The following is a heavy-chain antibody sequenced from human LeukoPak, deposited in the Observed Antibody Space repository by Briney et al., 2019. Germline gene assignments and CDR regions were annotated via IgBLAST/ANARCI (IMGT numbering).Heavy chain of an antibody. D-gene: IGHD3-10*01. CDR2: IKQDGTEK. Sequence: GGSPRLSCVASGFTFSSYWMSWVRQAPGEGLEWVANIKQDGTEKNYVDSVKGRFTIPRDNAKNSLYLQMNSLRAEDTAVYYCARERGSGSYHPFDPWGQGTLATVSS. J-gene: IGHJ5*02. CDR3: ARERGSGSYHPFDP. CDR1: GFTFSSYW. V-gene: IGHV3-7*01.